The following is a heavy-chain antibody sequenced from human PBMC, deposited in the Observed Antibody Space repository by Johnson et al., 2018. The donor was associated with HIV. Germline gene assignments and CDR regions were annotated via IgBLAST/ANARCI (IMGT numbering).Heavy chain of an antibody. V-gene: IGHV3-30*04. J-gene: IGHJ3*02. CDR1: GFTFSSYA. CDR3: ARDLDWGRQSGAFDM. D-gene: IGHD7-27*01. Sequence: QVQLVESGGGVVQPGRSLRLSCAASGFTFSSYALYWVRQVPGKGLEWVATISYDGGNKYYADSVKGRFTISRDNSKNTLFLQMNSLRAEDTALYYCARDLDWGRQSGAFDMWGQGTMVSVSS. CDR2: ISYDGGNK.